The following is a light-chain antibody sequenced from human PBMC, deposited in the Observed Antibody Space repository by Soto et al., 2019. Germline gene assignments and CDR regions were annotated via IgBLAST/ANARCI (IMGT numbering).Light chain of an antibody. Sequence: EIVLTQSPATLSLSPGERATLSCRASQSLFSYLAGSQQKPGKAPRPLFYDASNRATGVPARFSGSGSGTDFTLTISNLEPEDFAVYYCQQRRNLPWTFGPGTKVDIK. V-gene: IGKV3-11*01. J-gene: IGKJ3*01. CDR1: QSLFSY. CDR3: QQRRNLPWT. CDR2: DAS.